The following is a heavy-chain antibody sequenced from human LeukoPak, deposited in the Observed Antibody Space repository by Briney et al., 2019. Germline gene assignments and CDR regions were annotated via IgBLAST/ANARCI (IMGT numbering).Heavy chain of an antibody. CDR3: ARAAAGPHFDQ. CDR1: GYTFSTYA. CDR2: IRDNNVNT. D-gene: IGHD6-13*01. Sequence: GASVKVSCKASGYTFSTYAISWVRQAPGQGLEWVGWIRDNNVNTKYAQRLQDRVTMTTDTSTNTAYMEMRSLRSDDTAVYYCARAAAGPHFDQWGQGTLVTVSS. J-gene: IGHJ4*02. V-gene: IGHV1-18*01.